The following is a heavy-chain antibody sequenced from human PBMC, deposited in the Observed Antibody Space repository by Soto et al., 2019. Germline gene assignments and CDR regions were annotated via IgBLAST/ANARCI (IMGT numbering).Heavy chain of an antibody. D-gene: IGHD6-13*01. CDR3: ARGPVLTGYSFDH. CDR2: ISHSGNT. Sequence: SETLSLTCPVSGDSISTNYWTWIRQPPGKGLEWIGYISHSGNTNYNPSLKSRVTMSVDTSKNQLSLNLSSVTAADTAVYYCARGPVLTGYSFDHWGQGVLVTVSS. V-gene: IGHV4-59*01. CDR1: GDSISTNY. J-gene: IGHJ4*02.